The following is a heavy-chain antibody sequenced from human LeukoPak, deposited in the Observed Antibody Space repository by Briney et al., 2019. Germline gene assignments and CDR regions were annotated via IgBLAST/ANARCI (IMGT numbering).Heavy chain of an antibody. V-gene: IGHV3-23*01. CDR3: AKESNGYDFSYFDY. Sequence: GGSLRLSCAASGVTLSSYAMSWVRQAPGKGLEWVSAISGSGGSTYYADSVKGRFTISRDNSKNTLYLQMNSLRAEDTAVYYCAKESNGYDFSYFDYWGQGTLVTVSS. CDR1: GVTLSSYA. J-gene: IGHJ4*02. CDR2: ISGSGGST. D-gene: IGHD5-12*01.